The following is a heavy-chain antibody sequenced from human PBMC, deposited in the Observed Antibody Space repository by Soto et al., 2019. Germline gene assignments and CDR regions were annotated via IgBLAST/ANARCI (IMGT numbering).Heavy chain of an antibody. CDR1: GFTFSDFG. V-gene: IGHV3-30*18. CDR2: ISEDAETD. CDR3: ANAPFRGPYYFSGMEV. Sequence: QVRLVESGGGVVQPGGSLRLSCVASGFTFSDFGMHWVRQGPGKGLEWMAVISEDAETDFHPDSVKGRFTVSRDNFKETLYLQMNSLTTDDSGVYFCANAPFRGPYYFSGMEVWGQGTTVIVSS. J-gene: IGHJ6*02. D-gene: IGHD3-10*01.